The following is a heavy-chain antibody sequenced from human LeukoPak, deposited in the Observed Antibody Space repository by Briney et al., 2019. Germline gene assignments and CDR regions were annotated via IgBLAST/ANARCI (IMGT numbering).Heavy chain of an antibody. CDR2: INPNSGGT. V-gene: IGHV1-2*02. Sequence: ASVKVSCKASGYSFTGYYMHWVRQAPGQGLEWMGWINPNSGGTNYAQKFQGRVTMTRDTSISTAYMELSRLRSDDTAVYYCARSREIQLWSDYWGQGTLVTVSS. J-gene: IGHJ4*02. CDR3: ARSREIQLWSDY. CDR1: GYSFTGYY. D-gene: IGHD5-18*01.